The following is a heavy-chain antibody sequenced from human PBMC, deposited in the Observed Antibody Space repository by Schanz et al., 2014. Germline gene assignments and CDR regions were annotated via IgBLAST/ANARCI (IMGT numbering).Heavy chain of an antibody. D-gene: IGHD3-22*01. CDR2: ILYHGSEK. J-gene: IGHJ4*02. Sequence: VQLVESGGGLVQPGGSLRLSCAASGFIFSNFAMEWVRQAPGKGLEWVAVILYHGSEKYYADSVKGRFTISRDNSKNTLYLQMNSLRTEDTAVYFCAKSYDTSGYSGFDYWGQGTLVTVSS. V-gene: IGHV3-30*18. CDR1: GFIFSNFA. CDR3: AKSYDTSGYSGFDY.